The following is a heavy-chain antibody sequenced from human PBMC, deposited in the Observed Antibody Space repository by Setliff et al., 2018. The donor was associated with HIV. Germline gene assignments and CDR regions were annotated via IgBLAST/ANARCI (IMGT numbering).Heavy chain of an antibody. Sequence: SETLSLTCTVSGGSISSHYWSWIRQPPGKGLEWIGSIYYSGSTNHNPSLKSRVTISVDTSKNQFSLKLSSVTAADTAVYYCARGGTVLPPGAFDIWGQGTMVTVSS. D-gene: IGHD2-15*01. J-gene: IGHJ3*02. CDR2: IYYSGST. CDR1: GGSISSHY. V-gene: IGHV4-59*11. CDR3: ARGGTVLPPGAFDI.